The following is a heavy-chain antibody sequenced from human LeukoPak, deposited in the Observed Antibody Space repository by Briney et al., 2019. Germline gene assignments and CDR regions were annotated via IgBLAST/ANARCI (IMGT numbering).Heavy chain of an antibody. D-gene: IGHD2-2*02. V-gene: IGHV3-23*01. CDR1: GFTFSSYA. Sequence: GGSLRLSCAASGFTFSSYAMSWVRYAPGKGLEWVSGIRDTGGSTYYADPAKGRFTISRDNPKNTLYLQMNSLRADDTAIYYCTRESIYCSSSSCYSPYGLGVWGQGTTVTVSS. CDR2: IRDTGGST. CDR3: TRESIYCSSSSCYSPYGLGV. J-gene: IGHJ6*02.